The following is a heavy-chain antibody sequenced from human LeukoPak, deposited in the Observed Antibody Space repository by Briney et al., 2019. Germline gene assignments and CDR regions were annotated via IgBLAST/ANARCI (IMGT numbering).Heavy chain of an antibody. CDR2: IWYDGSNK. J-gene: IGHJ6*02. V-gene: IGHV3-33*01. CDR3: ARAHYGSGSYSLYYGMDV. CDR1: GFTFSSYG. D-gene: IGHD3-10*01. Sequence: GGSLRLSCAASGFTFSSYGMHWVRQAPGKGLEWVAVIWYDGSNKYYADSVKGRFTISRDNSKNTLYLQMNSLRAEDTAVYYCARAHYGSGSYSLYYGMDVWGQGTTVTVSS.